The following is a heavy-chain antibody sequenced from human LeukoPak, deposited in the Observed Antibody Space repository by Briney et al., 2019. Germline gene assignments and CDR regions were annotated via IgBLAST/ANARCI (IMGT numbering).Heavy chain of an antibody. CDR1: GYTFTSYA. Sequence: ASVKVSCKASGYTFTSYAMNWVRQAPGQGLEWMGWINTYTGNPTYAQGFTGRFVFSLDTSVSTAYLQISRLKAEDTAVYYCARWDYDSSGYALYYFDYWGQGTLVTVSS. J-gene: IGHJ4*02. V-gene: IGHV7-4-1*02. CDR2: INTYTGNP. CDR3: ARWDYDSSGYALYYFDY. D-gene: IGHD3-22*01.